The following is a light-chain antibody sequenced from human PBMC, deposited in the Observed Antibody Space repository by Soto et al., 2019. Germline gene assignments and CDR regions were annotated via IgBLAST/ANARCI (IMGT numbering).Light chain of an antibody. CDR2: GAS. V-gene: IGKV3-20*01. CDR1: QSVSSSY. J-gene: IGKJ2*01. Sequence: EIVLTQSPGTLSLSPGERATLSCRASQSVSSSYLAWYQQKPGQAPRLLIYGASSRPTGIPDSFSGSGSGTDFTLTISRLEPEDFAVYYCPQYGSSPLYTFGQGTKLEIK. CDR3: PQYGSSPLYT.